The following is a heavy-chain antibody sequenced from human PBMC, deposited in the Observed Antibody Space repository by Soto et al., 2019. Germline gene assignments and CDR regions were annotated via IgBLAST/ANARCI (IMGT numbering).Heavy chain of an antibody. CDR2: IKSKTDGGTT. CDR3: TTGPLLRYLDWLSTYFDY. V-gene: IGHV3-15*01. Sequence: GGSLRLSCAASGFTFSNAWMSWVRQAPGKGLEWVGRIKSKTDGGTTDYAAPVKGRFTISRDDSKNTLYLQMNSLKTEDTAVYYCTTGPLLRYLDWLSTYFDYWGQGTLVTVSS. D-gene: IGHD3-9*01. CDR1: GFTFSNAW. J-gene: IGHJ4*02.